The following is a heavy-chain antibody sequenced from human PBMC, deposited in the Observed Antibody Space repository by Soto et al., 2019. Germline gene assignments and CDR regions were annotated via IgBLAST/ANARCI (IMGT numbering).Heavy chain of an antibody. CDR3: ARATSFSGHHGY. CDR2: IYYSGST. V-gene: IGHV4-31*01. Sequence: QLQLQESGPGLVKPSQTLSLACTVSGGSFSSGGYYWSWIRQLPGKGLEWIGYIYYSGSTYYNPSLTSLFTISLDTSKNQFSLKLSSVTAADTAVYYCARATSFSGHHGYWGQGTLVTVSS. D-gene: IGHD2-8*02. CDR1: GGSFSSGGYY. J-gene: IGHJ4*02.